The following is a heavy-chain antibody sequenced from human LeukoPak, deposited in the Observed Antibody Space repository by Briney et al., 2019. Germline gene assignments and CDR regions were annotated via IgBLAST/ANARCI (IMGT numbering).Heavy chain of an antibody. Sequence: GGSLRLSCAASGFTFSTSGMHWVRQAPGKGLEWVAFIRYDGSSKYFADSVKGRFTISRDNSKDTLYLQMNSLRAEDTAVYYCAKGVTFSFDYWGQGTLVTVSS. V-gene: IGHV3-30*02. CDR3: AKGVTFSFDY. D-gene: IGHD5/OR15-5a*01. CDR1: GFTFSTSG. J-gene: IGHJ4*02. CDR2: IRYDGSSK.